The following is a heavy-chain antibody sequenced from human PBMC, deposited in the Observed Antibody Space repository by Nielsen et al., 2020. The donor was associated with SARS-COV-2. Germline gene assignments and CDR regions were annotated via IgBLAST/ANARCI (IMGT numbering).Heavy chain of an antibody. D-gene: IGHD3-10*01. CDR2: IYYSGST. J-gene: IGHJ5*02. V-gene: IGHV4-59*01. CDR3: ARGVPMVRGVDP. CDR1: GGSISSYY. Sequence: LETLSLTCTVSGGSISSYYWSWIRQPPGKGLEWIGYIYYSGSTNYNPSLKSRVTISVDTSKNQFSLKLSSVTAADTAVYYCARGVPMVRGVDPWGQGTLVTVSS.